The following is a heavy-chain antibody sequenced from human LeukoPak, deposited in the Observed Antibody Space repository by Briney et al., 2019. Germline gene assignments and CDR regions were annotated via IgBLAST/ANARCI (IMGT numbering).Heavy chain of an antibody. CDR3: AKDWGSCSDY. D-gene: IGHD3-16*01. Sequence: GGSLRLSCTASGFTFSNFWMSWVRQAPGKGLEWVANIEQDGSEKHYVDSVQGRFTVSSDNAKNSLYLQMNSLRTEDTAVYYCAKDWGSCSDYWGQGTLVTVSS. CDR1: GFTFSNFW. CDR2: IEQDGSEK. V-gene: IGHV3-7*01. J-gene: IGHJ4*02.